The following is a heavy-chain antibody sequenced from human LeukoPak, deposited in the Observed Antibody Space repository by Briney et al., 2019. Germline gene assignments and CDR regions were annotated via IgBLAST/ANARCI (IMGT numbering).Heavy chain of an antibody. Sequence: PGGSLRLSCAASGFTFSSYAMSWVRQAPGKGLEWVSTISGSGGSTYYADSVKGRFTISRDNSKNTLYLQMNSLRAEDTAVYYCAKDGYSSGWSFDYWGQGALVTVSS. CDR2: ISGSGGST. D-gene: IGHD6-19*01. V-gene: IGHV3-23*01. CDR3: AKDGYSSGWSFDY. CDR1: GFTFSSYA. J-gene: IGHJ4*02.